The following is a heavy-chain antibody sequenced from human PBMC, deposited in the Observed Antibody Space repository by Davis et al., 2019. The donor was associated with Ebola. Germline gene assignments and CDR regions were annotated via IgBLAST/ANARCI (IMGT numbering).Heavy chain of an antibody. J-gene: IGHJ4*02. D-gene: IGHD3-9*01. CDR3: ARDPSDDILTGSLDY. V-gene: IGHV1-2*02. Sequence: AASVKVSCKASGYTFTGYYMHWVRQAPGQGLEWMGWINPNSGGTNYAQKLQGRVTMTTDTSTSTAYMELRSLRSDDTAVYYCARDPSDDILTGSLDYWGQGTLVTVSS. CDR2: INPNSGGT. CDR1: GYTFTGYY.